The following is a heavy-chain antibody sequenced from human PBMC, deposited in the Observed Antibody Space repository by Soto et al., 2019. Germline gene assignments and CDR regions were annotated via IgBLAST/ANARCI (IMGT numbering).Heavy chain of an antibody. J-gene: IGHJ6*02. D-gene: IGHD6-19*01. CDR1: GESVSSNSAA. CDR3: ARDKGSASSGWYYGMDV. CDR2: TYYRSKWYN. V-gene: IGHV6-1*01. Sequence: SQTLSLTCXISGESVSSNSAAWKWISQSPSRGLEWLRRTYYRSKWYNDYAVSVKSRITINPDASKNQFSLQLNSVTPEDTAVYYCARDKGSASSGWYYGMDVWGQGTTVTVSS.